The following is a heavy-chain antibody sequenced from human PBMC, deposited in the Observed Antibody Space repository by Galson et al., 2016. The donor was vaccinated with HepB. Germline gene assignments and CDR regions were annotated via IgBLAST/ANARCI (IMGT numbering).Heavy chain of an antibody. CDR2: ISASSSYI. V-gene: IGHV3-21*01. Sequence: SLRLSCAASGFKFSSYSMNWVRQAPGKGLEWVASISASSSYIFYADSVKGRFTISRDNARNSLDLQMNSLRVEDTAIYYCARVLIFTAAGGTDYFDLWGQGTLVSVSS. D-gene: IGHD6-13*01. CDR3: ARVLIFTAAGGTDYFDL. J-gene: IGHJ4*02. CDR1: GFKFSSYS.